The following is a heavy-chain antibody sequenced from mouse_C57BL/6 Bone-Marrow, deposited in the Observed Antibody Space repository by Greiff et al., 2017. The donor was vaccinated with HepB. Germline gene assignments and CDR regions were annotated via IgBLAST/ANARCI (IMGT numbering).Heavy chain of an antibody. CDR3: ARWHYGSSYVDY. Sequence: VQLQQPGAELVRPGSSVKLSCKASGYTFTSYWMHWVKQRPIQGLEWIGKIDPSDSETHYNQKFKDKATLTVDKSSSTAYMQLSSLTSEDSAVYYCARWHYGSSYVDYWGQGTTLTVSS. J-gene: IGHJ2*01. CDR2: IDPSDSET. CDR1: GYTFTSYW. D-gene: IGHD1-1*01. V-gene: IGHV1-52*01.